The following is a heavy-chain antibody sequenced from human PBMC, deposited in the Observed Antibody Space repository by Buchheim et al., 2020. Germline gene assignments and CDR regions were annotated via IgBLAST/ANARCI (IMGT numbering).Heavy chain of an antibody. Sequence: QVQLQESGPGLVKPSQTLSLTCTVSGGSISSGSYYWSWIRQPAGKGLEWIGRIYTSGSTNYNPSLKSRVTISVDTSKTQFSLKLSSVTAADTAVYYCARDSTGFWSGYLYFDLWGRGTL. D-gene: IGHD3-3*01. V-gene: IGHV4-61*02. CDR3: ARDSTGFWSGYLYFDL. J-gene: IGHJ2*01. CDR1: GGSISSGSYY. CDR2: IYTSGST.